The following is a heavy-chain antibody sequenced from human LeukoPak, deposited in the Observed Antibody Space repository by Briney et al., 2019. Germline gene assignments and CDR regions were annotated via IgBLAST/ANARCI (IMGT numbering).Heavy chain of an antibody. CDR3: ARAHSTSGDFWSGPTSYYFDY. CDR2: ISSSSSYI. V-gene: IGHV3-21*04. D-gene: IGHD3-3*01. Sequence: GGSLRLSCAASGFTFSSYSMNWVRQAPGKGLEWVSSISSSSSYIYYADSVKGRFTISRDNAKNSLYLQMNSLRSEDTAVYYCARAHSTSGDFWSGPTSYYFDYWGQGTLVTVSS. J-gene: IGHJ4*02. CDR1: GFTFSSYS.